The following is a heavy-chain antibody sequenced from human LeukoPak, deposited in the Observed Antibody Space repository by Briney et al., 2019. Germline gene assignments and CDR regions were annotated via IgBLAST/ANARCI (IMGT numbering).Heavy chain of an antibody. CDR2: ISAYNGNT. D-gene: IGHD5-12*01. CDR3: ARGYSGYDSIGLDY. J-gene: IGHJ4*02. Sequence: GPSVNVSCKASGYTFTSYGISWVRQAPGQGLEWMGWISAYNGNTNYAQKLQGRVTMTTDTSTSTAYMELRSLRSDDTAVYYCARGYSGYDSIGLDYWGQGTLVTVSS. CDR1: GYTFTSYG. V-gene: IGHV1-18*01.